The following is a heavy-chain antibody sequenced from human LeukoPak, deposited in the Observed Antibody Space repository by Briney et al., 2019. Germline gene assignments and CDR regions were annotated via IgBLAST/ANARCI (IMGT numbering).Heavy chain of an antibody. CDR1: GSTFSNAW. J-gene: IGHJ6*02. CDR3: TTDSVGARQVLCGACGMDV. Sequence: TGGSLRLSCAASGSTFSNAWMIWVRQAPGKGLEWVGRIKRKIDGGTTDYAGPVKGRFIISRDDSENTLYLQMNSLKTEDTALYYCTTDSVGARQVLCGACGMDVWGQGTTVTVSS. D-gene: IGHD2-2*01. CDR2: IKRKIDGGTT. V-gene: IGHV3-15*01.